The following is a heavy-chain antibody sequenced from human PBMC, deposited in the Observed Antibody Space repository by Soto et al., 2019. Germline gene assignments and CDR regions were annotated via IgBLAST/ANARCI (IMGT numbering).Heavy chain of an antibody. D-gene: IGHD2-2*01. CDR2: ISSSSSYI. J-gene: IGHJ3*02. Sequence: EVQLVESGGGLVKPGGSLRLSCAASGFTFSSYSMNWVRQAPGKGLEWVSSISSSSSYIYYADSVKGRFTISRDNAKNSLYLQMNSLRAEDTAVYYCARDRAPRHRIVVVPAASLKHDAFDIWGQGTMVTVSS. V-gene: IGHV3-21*01. CDR3: ARDRAPRHRIVVVPAASLKHDAFDI. CDR1: GFTFSSYS.